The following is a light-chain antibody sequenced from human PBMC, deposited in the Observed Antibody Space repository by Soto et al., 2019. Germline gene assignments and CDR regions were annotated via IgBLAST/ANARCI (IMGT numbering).Light chain of an antibody. CDR1: SSDVGYYNF. V-gene: IGLV2-14*01. CDR2: EVS. CDR3: SSYSGSRAFCS. Sequence: QSVLPKPASVSGSPEQSITISCTGTSSDVGYYNFVSWYQQHPGKAPKLIIYEVSNRPSGVSNRFSASKSGNTASLTISGTQAEDEVDYHCSSYSGSRAFCSFG. J-gene: IGLJ1*01.